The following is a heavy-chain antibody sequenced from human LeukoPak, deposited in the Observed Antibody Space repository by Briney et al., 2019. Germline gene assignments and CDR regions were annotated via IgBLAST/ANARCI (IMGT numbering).Heavy chain of an antibody. CDR2: IVVGSGNT. V-gene: IGHV1-58*02. J-gene: IGHJ4*02. D-gene: IGHD3-22*01. Sequence: SVKVSCTASGFTFTSSAMQWVRQARGQRLEWIGWIVVGSGNTNYAQKLQERVTITKDTSTRTAYMGLRSLRSDDTAVYYCARGARRYYDSSGYYADFDYWGQGTLVTVSS. CDR3: ARGARRYYDSSGYYADFDY. CDR1: GFTFTSSA.